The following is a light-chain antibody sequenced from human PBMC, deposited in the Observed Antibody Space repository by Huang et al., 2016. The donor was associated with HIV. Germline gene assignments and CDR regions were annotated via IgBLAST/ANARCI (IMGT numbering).Light chain of an antibody. CDR1: QSISSY. CDR3: QQSYTTPWT. J-gene: IGKJ1*01. V-gene: IGKV1-39*01. Sequence: DIQMTPSPSSLSASVGDRVTITCRASQSISSYLNWYQQKPGKAPNLLIYAASSLQSGVPSRFSGSGSGTDFTLTISSLQPEDFATYSCQQSYTTPWTFGQGTKVEIK. CDR2: AAS.